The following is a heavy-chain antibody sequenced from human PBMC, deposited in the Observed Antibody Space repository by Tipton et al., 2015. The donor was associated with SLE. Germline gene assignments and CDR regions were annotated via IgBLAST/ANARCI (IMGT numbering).Heavy chain of an antibody. D-gene: IGHD2-8*01. CDR2: IYTSGST. Sequence: TLSLTCTVSGGSISSYYWSWIRQPAGKGLEWIGRIYTSGSTNYNPSLKSRVTISVDTSKNQFSLKLSSVTAADTAVYYCARHRMEYGANYFDYWGQGTLVTVSS. V-gene: IGHV4-4*07. J-gene: IGHJ4*02. CDR3: ARHRMEYGANYFDY. CDR1: GGSISSYY.